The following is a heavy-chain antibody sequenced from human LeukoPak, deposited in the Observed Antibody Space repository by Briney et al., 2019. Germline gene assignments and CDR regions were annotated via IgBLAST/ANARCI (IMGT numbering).Heavy chain of an antibody. D-gene: IGHD2-2*01. J-gene: IGHJ3*02. Sequence: SETLSLTCAVYGGSFSGYYWSWIRQPPGKGLEWIGEINHSGSTNYNPSLKSRVTISVDTSKNQFSLKLSSVTAADTAVYYCARRAVVPATYPNDAFDIWGQGTMSPSLQ. CDR3: ARRAVVPATYPNDAFDI. CDR2: INHSGST. CDR1: GGSFSGYY. V-gene: IGHV4-34*01.